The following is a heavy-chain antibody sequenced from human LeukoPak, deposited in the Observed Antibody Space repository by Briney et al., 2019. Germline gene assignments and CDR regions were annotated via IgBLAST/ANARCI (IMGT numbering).Heavy chain of an antibody. Sequence: AGSLTLSSVASGFTFINYDMHWVRQATGKGLEWVSSIGPTGESYYPGSVKGRLTISRENARNSLHLQMNSLKVEDTAVYYCVRAGYSSGWYRFDYWGESLLDTVSS. CDR3: VRAGYSSGWYRFDY. D-gene: IGHD6-19*01. J-gene: IGHJ4*02. CDR2: IGPTGES. CDR1: GFTFINYD. V-gene: IGHV3-13*01.